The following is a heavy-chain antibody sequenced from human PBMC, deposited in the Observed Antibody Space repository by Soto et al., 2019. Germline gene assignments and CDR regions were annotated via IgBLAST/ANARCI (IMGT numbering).Heavy chain of an antibody. V-gene: IGHV3-23*01. J-gene: IGHJ4*02. CDR2: ISGSGAST. CDR3: AKGGQCNSTSCYTFFDY. CDR1: GFTFSSYA. D-gene: IGHD2-2*02. Sequence: LRLSCSASGFTFSSYAMSLVRQAPGKGLEWVSGISGSGASTYYADSVKGRFTISRDNSKNTLYLQMNSLRAEDTAVYYCAKGGQCNSTSCYTFFDYWGQGTLVTVPS.